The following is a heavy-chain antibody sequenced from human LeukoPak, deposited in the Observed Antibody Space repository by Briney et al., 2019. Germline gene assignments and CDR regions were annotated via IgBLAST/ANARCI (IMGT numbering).Heavy chain of an antibody. CDR1: GGSISSSSYY. J-gene: IGHJ6*03. CDR2: IYYSGST. CDR3: ATGVCSSTSCYTSPYYYYYMDV. Sequence: SETLSLTCTVSGGSISSSSYYWGWIRQPPGKGLEWIGSIYYSGSTYYNPSLKSRVIMSVDTSKNQFSLKLSSVTAADTAVYYCATGVCSSTSCYTSPYYYYYMDVWGKGTTVTVSS. D-gene: IGHD2-2*02. V-gene: IGHV4-39*07.